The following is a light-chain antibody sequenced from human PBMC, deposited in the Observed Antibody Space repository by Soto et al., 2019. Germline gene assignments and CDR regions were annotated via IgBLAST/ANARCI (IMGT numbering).Light chain of an antibody. J-gene: IGLJ1*01. CDR1: SSDVGGYNY. V-gene: IGLV2-14*01. Sequence: QSALTQPASVSGSPGQSITMSCTGTSSDVGGYNYVSWYQQHPGKAPKLMIYDVSNRPSGVSNRFSGSKSGNTASLTISGLQAEDEADYYCSSYTSSSTSVFGTGPKVTVL. CDR2: DVS. CDR3: SSYTSSSTSV.